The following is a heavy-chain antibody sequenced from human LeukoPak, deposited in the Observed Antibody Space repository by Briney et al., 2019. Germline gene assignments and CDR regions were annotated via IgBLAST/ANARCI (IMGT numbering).Heavy chain of an antibody. J-gene: IGHJ1*01. D-gene: IGHD3-22*01. CDR3: ASMIVVESGFQH. CDR2: IYYSGST. V-gene: IGHV4-59*01. CDR1: GGSISSYY. Sequence: SETLSLTCTVSGGSISSYYWSWIRQPPGKGLEWIGYIYYSGSTNYNPSLKSRVTISVDTSKNQFSLKLSSVTAADTAVYYCASMIVVESGFQHWGQGTLVTVSS.